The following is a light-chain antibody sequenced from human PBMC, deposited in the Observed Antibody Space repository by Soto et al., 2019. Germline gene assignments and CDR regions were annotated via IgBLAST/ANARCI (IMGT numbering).Light chain of an antibody. CDR1: QSVSTY. J-gene: IGKJ2*01. CDR3: QQYDHPPYT. CDR2: GAS. V-gene: IGKV1-39*01. Sequence: DIQMTQSPSSLSASVGDRVTITCRASQSVSTYLNWYQQKPGKAPNLLIYGASSLQSGVPSRFSGSGSGTEFTLTITSLQPGDFATYYCQQYDHPPYTFGQGTKLEI.